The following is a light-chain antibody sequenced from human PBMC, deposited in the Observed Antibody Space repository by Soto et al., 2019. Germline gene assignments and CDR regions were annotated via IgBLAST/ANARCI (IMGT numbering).Light chain of an antibody. CDR2: EVS. CDR3: SSYAGGNNLV. J-gene: IGLJ2*01. CDR1: SSDVGGYNF. V-gene: IGLV2-8*01. Sequence: QSALTQPPSASGSPGQSVTISCTGTSSDVGGYNFVSWYQQHPGKAPKLMIYEVSKRPSGVPDRFSGSKSGNTASLTVSGLQAEDEADYYCSSYAGGNNLVFGGGIKLTVL.